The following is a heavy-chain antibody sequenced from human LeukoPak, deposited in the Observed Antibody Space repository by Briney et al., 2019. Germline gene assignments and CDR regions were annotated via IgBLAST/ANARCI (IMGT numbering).Heavy chain of an antibody. D-gene: IGHD2-15*01. Sequence: ASVKVSCKASGYTFTSYGISWVRQAPGQGLEWMGWISAYNGNTNYAQKLQGRVTMTTDTSTSTAYMELRSLRSDNTAVYYCARDGGDIVVVVAENNWFDPWGQGTLVTVSS. V-gene: IGHV1-18*01. CDR3: ARDGGDIVVVVAENNWFDP. CDR2: ISAYNGNT. CDR1: GYTFTSYG. J-gene: IGHJ5*02.